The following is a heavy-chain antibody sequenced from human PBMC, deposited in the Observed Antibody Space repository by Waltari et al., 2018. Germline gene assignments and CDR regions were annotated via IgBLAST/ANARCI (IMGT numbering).Heavy chain of an antibody. V-gene: IGHV3-15*01. CDR1: GFTFSNAW. CDR2: IKSKTEGGTT. Sequence: EVQLVESGGGLVKPGGSLRLSCAASGFTFSNAWMSWVRQAPGKGLEWVGRIKSKTEGGTTDYAAPVKGRFTISRDDSKNTLYLQMNSLKTEDTAVYYCTTDCLDYYDSTSPYYFDYWGQGTLVTVAS. J-gene: IGHJ4*02. CDR3: TTDCLDYYDSTSPYYFDY. D-gene: IGHD3-22*01.